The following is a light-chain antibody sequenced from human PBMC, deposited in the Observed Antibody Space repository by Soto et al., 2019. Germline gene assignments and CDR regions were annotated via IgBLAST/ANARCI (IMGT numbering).Light chain of an antibody. Sequence: EIVFTQSPGTLSFTPGEGVTLSCRASQNVTSSQLAWYQQKPGQAPRLLVFGASSRVTVTPDRFSGSGSGTDFTLTINRLEPEDFAVYYCHHYGYSPLTFGQGTRLEIK. CDR1: QNVTSSQ. CDR2: GAS. V-gene: IGKV3-20*01. J-gene: IGKJ5*01. CDR3: HHYGYSPLT.